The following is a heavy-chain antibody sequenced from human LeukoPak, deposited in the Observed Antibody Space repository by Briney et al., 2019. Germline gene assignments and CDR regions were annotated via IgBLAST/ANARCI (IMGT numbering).Heavy chain of an antibody. Sequence: PGGSLRLSCAASGFTFSSYGMHWVRQTPGKGLEWVALIWYDGNNKYYADSVKGRFTISRDNSKSTLFLQMSSLRAEDTAVYYCARDRGKGGYLDYWGQGTLVTVSS. V-gene: IGHV3-33*01. CDR3: ARDRGKGGYLDY. J-gene: IGHJ4*02. CDR2: IWYDGNNK. CDR1: GFTFSSYG. D-gene: IGHD1-1*01.